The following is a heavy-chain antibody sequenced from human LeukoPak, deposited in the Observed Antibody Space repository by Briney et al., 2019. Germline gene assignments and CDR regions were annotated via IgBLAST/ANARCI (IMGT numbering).Heavy chain of an antibody. CDR1: GGSISSSSYF. D-gene: IGHD6-13*01. J-gene: IGHJ6*03. CDR3: AGEGLAVYSSGWYYPKYYYYYYMDV. CDR2: VHHSGST. Sequence: PSETLSLTCSVSGGSISSSSYFWGWIRQPPGKGLEWIASVHHSGSTYYNPSLKSRLTISVDTSKNQFSLKLSSVTAADTAVYYCAGEGLAVYSSGWYYPKYYYYYYMDVWGKGTTVTISS. V-gene: IGHV4-39*07.